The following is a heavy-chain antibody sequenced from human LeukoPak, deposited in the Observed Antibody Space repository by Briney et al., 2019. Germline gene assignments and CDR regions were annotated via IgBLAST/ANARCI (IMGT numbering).Heavy chain of an antibody. J-gene: IGHJ4*02. V-gene: IGHV3-23*01. CDR3: ARETRLRTMIAASIDY. Sequence: GGSLRLSCAASGFNCYSYAMTWVRQAPGKGLEWVSGMSGSGGSIYYADSVRGRFTISRDNHKSTLYLQMNSLRAEDTAVYYCARETRLRTMIAASIDYWGQGTLVTVSS. D-gene: IGHD3-22*01. CDR2: MSGSGGSI. CDR1: GFNCYSYA.